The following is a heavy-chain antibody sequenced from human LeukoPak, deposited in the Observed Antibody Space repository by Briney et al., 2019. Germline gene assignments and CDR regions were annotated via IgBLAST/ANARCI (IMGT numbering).Heavy chain of an antibody. CDR2: SNPNSGGT. J-gene: IGHJ4*02. D-gene: IGHD4-23*01. V-gene: IGHV1-2*06. CDR3: ARDYGGNSEFDD. CDR1: GYTFTDYY. Sequence: GASVKVSCKASGYTFTDYYMYWVRQAPGQGLEWMGRSNPNSGGTNYAQKFQGRVTMTRDTSISTAYMELSRLRSDDTAVYYCARDYGGNSEFDDWGQGTLVTVSS.